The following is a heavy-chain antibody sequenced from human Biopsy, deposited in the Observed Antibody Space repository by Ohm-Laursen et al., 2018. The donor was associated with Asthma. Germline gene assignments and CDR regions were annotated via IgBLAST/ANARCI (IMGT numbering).Heavy chain of an antibody. J-gene: IGHJ4*02. CDR1: GGTFSRYA. V-gene: IGHV1-18*01. D-gene: IGHD2-15*01. CDR2: ISVYNGDT. Sequence: ASVKVSCKASGGTFSRYAISWVRQAPGQGLDWMGWISVYNGDTDYAQKLQGRVTMTTDTSTSTAYMELRSLRSDDTAVYYCARHRGYCTGGSCYPDFDYWGQGTLVTVSS. CDR3: ARHRGYCTGGSCYPDFDY.